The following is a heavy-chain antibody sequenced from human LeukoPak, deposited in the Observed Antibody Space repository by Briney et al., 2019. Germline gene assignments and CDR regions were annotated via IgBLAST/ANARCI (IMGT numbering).Heavy chain of an antibody. CDR1: GFTFRAYA. D-gene: IGHD2-15*01. Sequence: GRSLRLSCAASGFTFRAYAMSWVRQAPGKGLEWVSLISASGDTTYYADSVKGRFTISRDNSRNTRYLQMSSLRAEDTAVYYCALGYCSGGDCYAKPYYFDHWGQGTLVTVSS. J-gene: IGHJ4*02. CDR3: ALGYCSGGDCYAKPYYFDH. V-gene: IGHV3-23*01. CDR2: ISASGDTT.